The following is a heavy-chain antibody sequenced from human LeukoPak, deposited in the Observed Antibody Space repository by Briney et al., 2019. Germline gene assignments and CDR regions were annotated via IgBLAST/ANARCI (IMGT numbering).Heavy chain of an antibody. CDR2: ISGSTSYI. V-gene: IGHV3-21*01. Sequence: KSGGSLRLSCVASAFTFRTYSMHWVRQAPGKGLEWVSFISGSTSYIYYADSVRGRFTISRDNAKNSLNLQMNSLRAEDTAVYYCARGSDFVWGSYRPYFDYWGQGTLVTVSS. D-gene: IGHD3-16*02. CDR3: ARGSDFVWGSYRPYFDY. J-gene: IGHJ4*02. CDR1: AFTFRTYS.